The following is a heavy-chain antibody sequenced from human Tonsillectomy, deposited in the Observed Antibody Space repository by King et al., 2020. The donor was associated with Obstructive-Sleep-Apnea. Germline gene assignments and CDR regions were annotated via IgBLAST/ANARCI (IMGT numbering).Heavy chain of an antibody. CDR1: GGSISSGGYY. CDR2: IYYSGGT. V-gene: IGHV4-31*03. D-gene: IGHD2-2*01. CDR3: ARELGYCSSTSCPPDYYYGMDV. Sequence: PLQESGPGLVKPSQTLSLTCTVSGGSISSGGYYWRWIRQHPGKGLEWIGYIYYSGGTYYNPSLKSRVTISVDTSKNQFSLKLSSVTAADTAVYYCARELGYCSSTSCPPDYYYGMDVWGQGTTVTVSS. J-gene: IGHJ6*02.